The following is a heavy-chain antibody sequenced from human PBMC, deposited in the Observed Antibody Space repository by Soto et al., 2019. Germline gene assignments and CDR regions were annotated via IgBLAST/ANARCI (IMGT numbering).Heavy chain of an antibody. CDR3: AKDRGPRRQWFIDPIDY. Sequence: QVQLVESGGGVVQPGRSLRVSCAASGFTFSIYAMHWVRQAPGTGLEWLAVISYDGTKTYYADSVKGRFTISRYNSKNTVNLQMNSFRDEDSSVCYYAKDRGPRRQWFIDPIDYWGQGTLVTVSP. D-gene: IGHD3-22*01. CDR1: GFTFSIYA. J-gene: IGHJ4*02. CDR2: ISYDGTKT. V-gene: IGHV3-30*18.